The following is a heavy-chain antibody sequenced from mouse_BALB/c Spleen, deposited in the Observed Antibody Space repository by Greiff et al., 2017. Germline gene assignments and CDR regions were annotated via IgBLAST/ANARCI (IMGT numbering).Heavy chain of an antibody. V-gene: IGHV6-6*02. D-gene: IGHD2-1*01. CDR3: TRNGNYYFDY. J-gene: IGHJ2*01. CDR2: IRLKSDNYAT. Sequence: EVQLQQSGGGLVQPGGSMKLSCVASGFTFSSYWMSWVRQSPEKGLEWVAEIRLKSDNYATHYAESVKGKFTISRDDSKSRLYLQMNSLRAEDTGIYYCTRNGNYYFDYWGQGTTLTVSS. CDR1: GFTFSSYW.